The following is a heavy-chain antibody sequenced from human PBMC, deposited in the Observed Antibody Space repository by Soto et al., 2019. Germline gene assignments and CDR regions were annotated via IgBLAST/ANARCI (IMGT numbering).Heavy chain of an antibody. Sequence: GESLKISCKGSGYSFTSYWIGWVRQMPGKGLEWMGIIYPGDSDTRYSPSFQGQVTISADKSISTAYLQWSSLKASDTAMYYCARPIEVAGSNEYYFDYWGQGTLVTVSS. CDR1: GYSFTSYW. CDR2: IYPGDSDT. D-gene: IGHD6-19*01. V-gene: IGHV5-51*01. J-gene: IGHJ4*02. CDR3: ARPIEVAGSNEYYFDY.